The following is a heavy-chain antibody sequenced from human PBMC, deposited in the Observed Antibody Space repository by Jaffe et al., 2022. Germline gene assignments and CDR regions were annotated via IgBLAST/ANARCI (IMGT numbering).Heavy chain of an antibody. J-gene: IGHJ5*02. CDR2: INPNSGGT. V-gene: IGHV1-2*02. CDR1: GYTFTGYY. Sequence: QVQLVQSGAEVKKPGASVKVSCKASGYTFTGYYMHWVRQAPGQGLEWMGWINPNSGGTNYAQKFQGRVTMTRDTSISTAYMELSRLRSDDTAVYYCAHGQGWNDEGDWFDPWGQGTLVTVSS. D-gene: IGHD1-1*01. CDR3: AHGQGWNDEGDWFDP.